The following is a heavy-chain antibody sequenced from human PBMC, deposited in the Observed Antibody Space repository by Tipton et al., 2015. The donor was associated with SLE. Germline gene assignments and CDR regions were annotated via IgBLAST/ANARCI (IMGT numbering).Heavy chain of an antibody. D-gene: IGHD2-21*02. J-gene: IGHJ1*01. CDR2: IRYDGRNK. V-gene: IGHV3-30*02. Sequence: SLRLSCAASGFSFSSNGMHWVRQAPGKGLEWVAFIRYDGRNKYYADAVKGRFTISRDNSKNMVYLQMNSLRSEDTAVYYCAKDDFGGDPTGYFPHWGQGTLVTVSS. CDR3: AKDDFGGDPTGYFPH. CDR1: GFSFSSNG.